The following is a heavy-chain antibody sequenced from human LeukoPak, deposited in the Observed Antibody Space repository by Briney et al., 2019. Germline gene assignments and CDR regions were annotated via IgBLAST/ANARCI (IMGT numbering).Heavy chain of an antibody. CDR3: ARGGSGWAFDY. V-gene: IGHV6-1*01. D-gene: IGHD6-19*01. Sequence: SQTLSLTCAISGDSFSSDSVVWNWIRQSPSRGLEWLGRTYYRSKWYNDYAGSVKSRITFNPDTSKNQVSLLLRSVTPDDTAVYYCARGGSGWAFDYWGRGSPVTVSS. J-gene: IGHJ4*02. CDR1: GDSFSSDSVV. CDR2: TYYRSKWYN.